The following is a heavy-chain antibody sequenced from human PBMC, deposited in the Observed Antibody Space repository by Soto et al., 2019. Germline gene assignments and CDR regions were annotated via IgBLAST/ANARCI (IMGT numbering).Heavy chain of an antibody. CDR3: ARTDIVVVVAATLRGYYGMDV. CDR2: IWYDGSNK. Sequence: GGSLRLSCAASGFTFSSYGMHWVRQAPGKGLEWVAVIWYDGSNKYYADSVKGRFTISRDNSKNTLYLQMNSLRAEDTAVYYCARTDIVVVVAATLRGYYGMDVWGQGTTVIVSS. V-gene: IGHV3-33*01. J-gene: IGHJ6*02. D-gene: IGHD2-15*01. CDR1: GFTFSSYG.